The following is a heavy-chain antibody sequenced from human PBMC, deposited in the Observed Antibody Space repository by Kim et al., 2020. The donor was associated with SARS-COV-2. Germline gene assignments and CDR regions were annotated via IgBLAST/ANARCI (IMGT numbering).Heavy chain of an antibody. CDR2: MNPNSGNT. CDR1: GYTFTSYD. Sequence: ASVKVSCKASGYTFTSYDINWVRQATGQGLEWMGWMNPNSGNTGYAQKFQGRVTMTRNTSISTAYMELSSLRSEDTAVYYCARREPEPDFWSGYYSLYYYYGMDVWGQGTTVTVSS. V-gene: IGHV1-8*01. J-gene: IGHJ6*02. CDR3: ARREPEPDFWSGYYSLYYYYGMDV. D-gene: IGHD3-3*01.